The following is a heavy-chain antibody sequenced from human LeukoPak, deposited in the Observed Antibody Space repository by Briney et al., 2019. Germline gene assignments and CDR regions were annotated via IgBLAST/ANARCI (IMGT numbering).Heavy chain of an antibody. Sequence: GGSLRLSCSASGFTFSSYSMKWVRQAPGKGLEWVSYINRGGGLAYYVDSVRGRFTISRDNNKNALSLQMNSLRAKDTAVYYCAALWFDPWGQGTLVTVPS. CDR2: INRGGGLA. CDR1: GFTFSSYS. V-gene: IGHV3-48*04. J-gene: IGHJ5*02. CDR3: AALWFDP.